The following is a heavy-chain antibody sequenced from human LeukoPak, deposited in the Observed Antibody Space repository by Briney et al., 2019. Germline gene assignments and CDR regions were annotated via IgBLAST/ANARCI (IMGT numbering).Heavy chain of an antibody. D-gene: IGHD5-18*01. V-gene: IGHV3-7*01. CDR2: IKQDGSEK. CDR3: ARSYSYGLYYFDY. Sequence: GGSLRLSCAASGFTFSSYWMSWVRQAPGKGLEWVANIKQDGSEKYYVDSVEGRFTISRDNAKNSLYLQMNSLRAEDTAVYYCARSYSYGLYYFDYWGQGTLVTVSS. J-gene: IGHJ4*02. CDR1: GFTFSSYW.